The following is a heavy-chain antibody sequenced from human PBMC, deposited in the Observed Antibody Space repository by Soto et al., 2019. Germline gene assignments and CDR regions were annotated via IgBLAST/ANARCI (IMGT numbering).Heavy chain of an antibody. CDR3: AREIDGYYGMDV. CDR2: PIPMFGTA. Sequence: QVQLVQSGAEVKKPGSSVKVSCKASGGTFSTDSISWVRQAPGQGLEWMGGPIPMFGTANNAQKTQGKVTITADGSTSTAYMELSSLRSEDTAVYFCAREIDGYYGMDVWGQGTTVTVAS. J-gene: IGHJ6*02. V-gene: IGHV1-69*12. CDR1: GGTFSTDS.